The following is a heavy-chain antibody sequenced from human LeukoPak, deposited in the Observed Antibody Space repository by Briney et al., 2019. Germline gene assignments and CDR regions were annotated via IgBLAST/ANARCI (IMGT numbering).Heavy chain of an antibody. CDR2: MYYSGST. V-gene: IGHV4-39*01. J-gene: IGHJ4*02. CDR1: GASISSSTYY. CDR3: ATGASGSQQLAPC. Sequence: PSETLSLTCTVSGASISSSTYYWGWIRQPPGKGLEWIGSMYYSGSTNYNPSLKSRVTISLDTSKNQFSLKLSFVTAADTAVYYCATGASGSQQLAPCWGQGTLVTVSS. D-gene: IGHD6-13*01.